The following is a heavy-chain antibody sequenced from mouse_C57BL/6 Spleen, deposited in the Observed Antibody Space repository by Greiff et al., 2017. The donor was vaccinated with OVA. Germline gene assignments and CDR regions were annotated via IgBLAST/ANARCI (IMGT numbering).Heavy chain of an antibody. Sequence: VQLQQSGPELVKPGASVKISCKASGYSFTDYNMNWVKQSNGKSLEWIGVINPNYGPTSYHQQFKGKATLTVAQSSSTAYLQLNSLTSEDSAVYYGARTNWDPYYAMDYWGQGTAVTVSS. CDR2: INPNYGPT. CDR3: ARTNWDPYYAMDY. D-gene: IGHD4-1*01. V-gene: IGHV1-39*01. J-gene: IGHJ4*01. CDR1: GYSFTDYN.